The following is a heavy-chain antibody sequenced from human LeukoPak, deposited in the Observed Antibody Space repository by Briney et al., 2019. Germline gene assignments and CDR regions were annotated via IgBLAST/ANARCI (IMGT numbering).Heavy chain of an antibody. Sequence: NPSETLSLTCTLSGGSFSSYYWSWIRQPPGKGLEWVGYIYTGRSTNYNLSLKSRVTISVETSKNQFSLKLSCVTAADTAVYYCARHARDWVDSSGYYFDYGGQGTLVTVSS. D-gene: IGHD3-22*01. V-gene: IGHV4-4*09. CDR2: IYTGRST. CDR3: ARHARDWVDSSGYYFDY. J-gene: IGHJ4*02. CDR1: GGSFSSYY.